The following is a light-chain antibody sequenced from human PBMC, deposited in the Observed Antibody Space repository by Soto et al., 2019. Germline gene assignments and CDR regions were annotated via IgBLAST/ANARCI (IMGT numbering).Light chain of an antibody. CDR1: SSDVGGYKY. CDR3: RSYAGSNNLV. J-gene: IGLJ2*01. CDR2: EVS. V-gene: IGLV2-8*01. Sequence: QSALTQPPSASGSPGQSVTISCTGTSSDVGGYKYVSWYQQHPGKAPKLMIFEVSKRPSGVPGRFSGSKSGNTASLTVSGLQAEDEDDYYRRSYAGSNNLVFGGGTKLTVL.